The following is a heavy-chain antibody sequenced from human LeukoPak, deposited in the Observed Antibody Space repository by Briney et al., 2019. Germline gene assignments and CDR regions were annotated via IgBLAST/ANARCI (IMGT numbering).Heavy chain of an antibody. D-gene: IGHD3-10*01. V-gene: IGHV3-30*04. CDR2: ISYDGSSR. J-gene: IGHJ4*02. CDR1: AFTFSSYA. Sequence: GGSLRLSCAASAFTFSSYAMYWVRQAPGKGLEWVAVISYDGSSRYYADSVKGRFTISRDNSKNTLYLQMNSLRVEDTAVYHCARGSVVREAYSDYWGQGSLVTVSS. CDR3: ARGSVVREAYSDY.